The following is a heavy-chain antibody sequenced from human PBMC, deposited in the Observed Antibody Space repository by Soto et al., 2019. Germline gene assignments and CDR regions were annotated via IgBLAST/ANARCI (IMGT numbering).Heavy chain of an antibody. J-gene: IGHJ3*01. Sequence: QVQLQESGPGLVKPSETLSLICPVSGGSVSGDKNYWSWIRQSPGKGLEWIGYISYSGATNYNPSLKSRLTISVDRSKNQFALKLSSVTASDTALYYCATSPRFAFDFWGQGTTVIVSS. CDR3: ATSPRFAFDF. V-gene: IGHV4-61*01. D-gene: IGHD3-16*01. CDR1: GGSVSGDKNY. CDR2: ISYSGAT.